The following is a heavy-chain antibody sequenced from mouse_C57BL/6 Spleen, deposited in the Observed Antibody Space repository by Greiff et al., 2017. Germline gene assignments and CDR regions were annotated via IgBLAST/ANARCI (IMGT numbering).Heavy chain of an antibody. J-gene: IGHJ3*01. V-gene: IGHV10-1*01. Sequence: EVKLMESGGGLVQPKGSLKLSCAASGFSFNTYAMNWVRQAPGKGLEWVARIRSKSNNYATYYADSVKDRFTISRDDSESMLYLQMNNLKTEDTAMYYCVTDDGTLFAYWGQGTLVTVSA. CDR3: VTDDGTLFAY. CDR2: IRSKSNNYAT. CDR1: GFSFNTYA. D-gene: IGHD2-12*01.